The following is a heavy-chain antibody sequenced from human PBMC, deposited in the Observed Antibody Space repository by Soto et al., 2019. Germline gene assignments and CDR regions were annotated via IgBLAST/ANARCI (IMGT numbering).Heavy chain of an antibody. D-gene: IGHD3-3*01. Sequence: EVQLVESGGGLVQPGGPLRLSCAASGFTFISNWRSWVRQAPGRGLEWVANIKQDGSEKYYVDSLKGRFTISRDNAKNSLYLQMNSLRAEDTAVYYCARETSRRLEWLGQPIDYWGQGTLVTVSS. J-gene: IGHJ4*02. CDR1: GFTFISNW. CDR2: IKQDGSEK. CDR3: ARETSRRLEWLGQPIDY. V-gene: IGHV3-7*01.